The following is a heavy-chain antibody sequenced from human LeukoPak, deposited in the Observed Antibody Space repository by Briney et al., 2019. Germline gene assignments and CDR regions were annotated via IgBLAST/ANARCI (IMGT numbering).Heavy chain of an antibody. V-gene: IGHV3-23*01. CDR3: SSRSSCYYFLDY. Sequence: GGSLRLSCAASGFTFSSYAMSWVRQAPGKGLEWVSAISGSGGSTYYADSVKGRFTISRDNSKNTLYLQMNSLRAEDTAVYYCSSRSSCYYFLDYWGQGTLVTVSS. CDR1: GFTFSSYA. CDR2: ISGSGGST. J-gene: IGHJ4*02. D-gene: IGHD3-22*01.